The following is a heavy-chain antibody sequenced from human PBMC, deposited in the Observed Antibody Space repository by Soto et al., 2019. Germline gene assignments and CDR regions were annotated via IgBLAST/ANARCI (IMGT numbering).Heavy chain of an antibody. J-gene: IGHJ6*03. D-gene: IGHD3-10*01. CDR2: INHSGST. CDR1: GGSFSGYY. CDR3: AAQGEDGNWDYYNYNMDV. V-gene: IGHV4-34*01. Sequence: SETLSLTCAVYGGSFSGYYWSWIRQPPGKGLEWIGEINHSGSTNYNPSLKSRVTISVDTSKNQFSLKLSSVTAADPAVYYCAAQGEDGNWDYYNYNMDVWGKGTRVTVSS.